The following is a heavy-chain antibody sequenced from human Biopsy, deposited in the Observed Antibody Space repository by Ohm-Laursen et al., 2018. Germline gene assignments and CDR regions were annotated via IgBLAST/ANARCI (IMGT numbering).Heavy chain of an antibody. J-gene: IGHJ4*02. CDR3: ARGRTGG. V-gene: IGHV3-48*01. CDR2: ISRGSSPI. Sequence: SLRLSCTASGFTFSSYSMNWVRQAPGKGLEWVSFISRGSSPIYYADSVKGQFTISRDDAKNSLYLQMNSLRAEDTAVYYCARGRTGGWGQGTLVTVSS. D-gene: IGHD1/OR15-1a*01. CDR1: GFTFSSYS.